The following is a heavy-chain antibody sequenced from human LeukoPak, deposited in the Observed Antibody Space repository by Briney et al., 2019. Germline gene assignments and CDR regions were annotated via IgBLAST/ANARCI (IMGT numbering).Heavy chain of an antibody. V-gene: IGHV3-48*01. CDR3: ASGVTIFGVVIDYFDY. Sequence: GSLRLSCAASGFTFSSYNMNWVRQAPGKGLEWVSYISSSSSTIYYADSVKGRFTISRDNAKNSLYLQMNSLRAEDTAVYYCASGVTIFGVVIDYFDYWGQGTLVTVSS. CDR2: ISSSSSTI. D-gene: IGHD3-3*01. J-gene: IGHJ4*02. CDR1: GFTFSSYN.